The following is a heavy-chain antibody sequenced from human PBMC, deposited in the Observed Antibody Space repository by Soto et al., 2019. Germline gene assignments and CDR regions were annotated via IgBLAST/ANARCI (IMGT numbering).Heavy chain of an antibody. CDR3: TKGALGAHYYSISAHDY. J-gene: IGHJ4*02. CDR1: GFSFSSYA. Sequence: PGGSLTVSCEASGFSFSSYAMSWVRQAPGKGLEWVSVISGSGDRTLYADSVKGRFTISRDNSKHTVYLQMNSLRVEDTAVYYCTKGALGAHYYSISAHDYWGQGRLVTVSS. V-gene: IGHV3-23*01. D-gene: IGHD2-21*01. CDR2: ISGSGDRT.